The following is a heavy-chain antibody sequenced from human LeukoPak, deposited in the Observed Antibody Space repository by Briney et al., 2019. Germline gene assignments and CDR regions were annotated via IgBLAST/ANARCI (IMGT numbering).Heavy chain of an antibody. J-gene: IGHJ6*03. Sequence: PGGSLRLSCAASGFTFDDYGMSWVRQAPGKGLEWVSGINWNGGSTGYADSVKGRFTISRDNAKNTLYLQMNSLRAEDTAVYYCARDSRGLWFGELLSRYYMDVWGKGTTVTVSS. V-gene: IGHV3-20*04. CDR3: ARDSRGLWFGELLSRYYMDV. CDR2: INWNGGST. D-gene: IGHD3-10*01. CDR1: GFTFDDYG.